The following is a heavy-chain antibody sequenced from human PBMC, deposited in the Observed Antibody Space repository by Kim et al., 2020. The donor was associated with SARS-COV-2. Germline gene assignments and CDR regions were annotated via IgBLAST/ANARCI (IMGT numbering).Heavy chain of an antibody. V-gene: IGHV4-38-2*02. CDR3: ARDNDYVWGSYRYFDY. J-gene: IGHJ4*01. CDR2: IYYRGST. CDR1: GYSISSGYY. D-gene: IGHD3-16*02. Sequence: SETLSLTCTVSGYSISSGYYWGWIRQPPGKGLGWIANIYYRGSTYYNPSLRSRVTISVDTSKNQFSLKLSSVTAADTAVYYCARDNDYVWGSYRYFDYWG.